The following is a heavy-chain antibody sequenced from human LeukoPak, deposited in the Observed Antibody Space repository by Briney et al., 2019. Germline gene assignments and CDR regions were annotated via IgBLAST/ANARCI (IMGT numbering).Heavy chain of an antibody. J-gene: IGHJ5*02. V-gene: IGHV4-59*11. Sequence: PSETLSLTCTVSGGSITSHYWSWIRQPPGKGLEWIGSIYYSGRTTYNPSLKSRVTISVDTSKSQFSLTLTSVPAPDTAVYYCARDPGGHDFWSGAWFDPWGQGTLITVSS. CDR3: ARDPGGHDFWSGAWFDP. CDR2: IYYSGRT. CDR1: GGSITSHY. D-gene: IGHD3-3*01.